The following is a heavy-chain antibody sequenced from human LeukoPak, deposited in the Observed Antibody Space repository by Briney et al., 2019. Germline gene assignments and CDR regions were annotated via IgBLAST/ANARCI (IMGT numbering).Heavy chain of an antibody. CDR3: ARHSLIGTTPFDY. CDR2: INPSGGST. J-gene: IGHJ4*02. V-gene: IGHV1-46*01. D-gene: IGHD1-20*01. CDR1: GYSFISFY. Sequence: SVKVSCKASGYSFISFYIHWVRQAPGQGLEWMGVINPSGGSTAYAQQFQGRVTMTRDTSTSTVYMELSSLRSEDTAVYYCARHSLIGTTPFDYWGQGTLVTVSS.